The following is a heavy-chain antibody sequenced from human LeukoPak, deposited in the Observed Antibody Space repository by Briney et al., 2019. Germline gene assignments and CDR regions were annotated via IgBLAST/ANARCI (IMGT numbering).Heavy chain of an antibody. CDR2: ISPGGGDI. Sequence: SAGSLKLSCPASGFTFNDYHMNWIRQATGKGLEWISYISPGGGDIYFADSVKGRFTLSRDNAKNSLYLQVISLTAEDTAVYYCASGRDIEVAGPGGYFDHWGQGTLVTVSS. CDR3: ASGRDIEVAGPGGYFDH. J-gene: IGHJ4*02. V-gene: IGHV3-11*01. CDR1: GFTFNDYH. D-gene: IGHD6-19*01.